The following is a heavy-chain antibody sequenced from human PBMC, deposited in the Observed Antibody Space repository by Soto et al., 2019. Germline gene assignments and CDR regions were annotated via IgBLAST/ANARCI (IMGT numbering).Heavy chain of an antibody. J-gene: IGHJ6*02. Sequence: PSETLSLTCAVSGYSISSGYYWGWIRQPPGKGLEWIGSIYHSGSTYYNPSLKSRVTISVDTSKNQFSLKLSSVTAADTAVYYCASSLSVTTFNYYYYGMDVWGQGTTVT. D-gene: IGHD4-17*01. CDR1: GYSISSGYY. CDR2: IYHSGST. V-gene: IGHV4-38-2*01. CDR3: ASSLSVTTFNYYYYGMDV.